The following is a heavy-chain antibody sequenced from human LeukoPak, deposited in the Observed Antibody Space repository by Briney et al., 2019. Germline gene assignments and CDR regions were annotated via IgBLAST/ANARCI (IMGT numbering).Heavy chain of an antibody. CDR3: ARSTYQLLPTNFDY. J-gene: IGHJ4*02. D-gene: IGHD2-2*01. CDR2: NRSSSSRGSTV. CDR1: GFTFRDYY. V-gene: IGHV3-11*01. Sequence: GGSLTLSCAPSGFTFRDYYMSWLRQALGKEMAWVAYNRSSSSRGSTVYYADSEKGRFTISRDNAKNSLYLQMNSLRAEDTAVYYCARSTYQLLPTNFDYWGQGTLVTVSS.